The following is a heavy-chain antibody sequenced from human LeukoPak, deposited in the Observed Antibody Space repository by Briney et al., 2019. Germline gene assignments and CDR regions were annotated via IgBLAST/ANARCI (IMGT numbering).Heavy chain of an antibody. CDR2: IYYSGST. V-gene: IGHV4-39*01. Sequence: SETLSLTCTVSGGSISSSSYYWGWIRQPPGKGLGWIGSIYYSGSTYYNPSLKSRVTISVDTSKNQFSLKLSSVTAADTAVYYCARHPTYYDILTGYRPKYYSDYWGQGTLVTVSS. CDR3: ARHPTYYDILTGYRPKYYSDY. J-gene: IGHJ4*02. CDR1: GGSISSSSYY. D-gene: IGHD3-9*01.